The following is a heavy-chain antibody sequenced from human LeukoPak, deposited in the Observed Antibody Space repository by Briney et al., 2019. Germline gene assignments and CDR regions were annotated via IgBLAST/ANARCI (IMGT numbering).Heavy chain of an antibody. CDR3: APQRGYAFDI. V-gene: IGHV3-74*01. Sequence: PGGSLRLSCAVSGFTFSSYWMHWVRQAPGKGLVWVSRISSDGSNTNYADSVKGRFTISRDNAKNTLYLQMNRLRAEDTAVYYCAPQRGYAFDIWGQRTMVTVSS. J-gene: IGHJ3*02. CDR2: ISSDGSNT. CDR1: GFTFSSYW.